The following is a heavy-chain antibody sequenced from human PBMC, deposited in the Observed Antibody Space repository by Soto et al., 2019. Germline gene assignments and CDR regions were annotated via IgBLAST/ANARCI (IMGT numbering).Heavy chain of an antibody. CDR2: ISGSGGST. CDR3: AKDQGSSWYEIDY. Sequence: PGGSLRLSCAASEFIFSSYAMSWVRQAPGKGLEWVSTISGSGGSTYYADSVKGRFTISRDNSKNTLYLQMNSLRAEDTAVYYCAKDQGSSWYEIDYWGQGTLVTVSS. D-gene: IGHD6-13*01. J-gene: IGHJ4*02. CDR1: EFIFSSYA. V-gene: IGHV3-23*01.